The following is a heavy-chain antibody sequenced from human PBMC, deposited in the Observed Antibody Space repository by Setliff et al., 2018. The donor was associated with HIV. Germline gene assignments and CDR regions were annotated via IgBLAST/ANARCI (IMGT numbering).Heavy chain of an antibody. CDR1: GFTFSSYW. Sequence: GGSLRLSCAASGFTFSSYWMSWVRQAPGKGLEWMANIKQDGSEKYYADSVKGRFTISRDNAKNSLYLQMNSLRAEDTAVYYCARAKTSGTYYGWSYWGQGTLVTVSS. CDR2: IKQDGSEK. D-gene: IGHD1-26*01. V-gene: IGHV3-7*03. CDR3: ARAKTSGTYYGWSY. J-gene: IGHJ4*02.